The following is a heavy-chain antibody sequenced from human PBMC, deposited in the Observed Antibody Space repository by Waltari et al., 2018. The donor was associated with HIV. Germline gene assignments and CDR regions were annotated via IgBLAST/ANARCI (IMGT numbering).Heavy chain of an antibody. CDR2: MFHSGNT. CDR1: GSSIGSGYY. V-gene: IGHV4-38-2*01. J-gene: IGHJ5*02. D-gene: IGHD5-18*01. CDR3: ARRQVWLPRNWFDP. Sequence: QVQLQESGPGLVKPSETLSLTCGVSGSSIGSGYYWGWIRQPPGKGLEWIAYMFHSGNTYFNPSLRSRVTISLDTSKNQFSLRLSSVTAADTAVYYCARRQVWLPRNWFDPWGQGTLVSVSS.